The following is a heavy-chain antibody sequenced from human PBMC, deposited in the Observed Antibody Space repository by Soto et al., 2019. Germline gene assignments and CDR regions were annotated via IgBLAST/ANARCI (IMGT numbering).Heavy chain of an antibody. V-gene: IGHV3-74*01. D-gene: IGHD6-13*01. CDR1: GFTFSSYW. Sequence: EVQLVESGGGLVQPGGSLRLSCAASGFTFSSYWMHWVRQAPGKGLVWVSRISSDGSSTSYADSVKGRFTISRDNAKNPLYLQMNSLSAEDTAVYYCARDQRSQAAGPNHYCNMAVVGKGTTVTVPS. J-gene: IGHJ6*03. CDR3: ARDQRSQAAGPNHYCNMAV. CDR2: ISSDGSST.